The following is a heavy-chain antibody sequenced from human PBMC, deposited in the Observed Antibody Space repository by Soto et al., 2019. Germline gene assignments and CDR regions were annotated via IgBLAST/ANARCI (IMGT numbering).Heavy chain of an antibody. J-gene: IGHJ4*02. Sequence: SVKVSCKASGYTLTSYYMHWVRQAPGQGLEWMGIINPSGGSTNYAQKFQGWVTMTRDTSISTAYMELSRLRSDDTAVYYCARGDFWSGYSLNYWGQGTLVTVSS. CDR1: GYTLTSYY. D-gene: IGHD3-3*01. CDR2: INPSGGST. CDR3: ARGDFWSGYSLNY. V-gene: IGHV1-2*04.